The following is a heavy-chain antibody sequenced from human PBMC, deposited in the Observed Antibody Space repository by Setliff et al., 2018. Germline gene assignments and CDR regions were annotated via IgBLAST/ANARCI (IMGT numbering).Heavy chain of an antibody. CDR1: GFTFGDYA. Sequence: LSCTASGFTFGDYAMSWVRQAPGKGLEWVGFIRSKAYGGTTEYAASVKGRFTISRDDSKSIAYLQMNSLKTEDTAVYYCTREASVDFWSGYPYYYYMDVWGKGTTVTVSS. CDR2: IRSKAYGGTT. J-gene: IGHJ6*03. D-gene: IGHD3-3*01. V-gene: IGHV3-49*04. CDR3: TREASVDFWSGYPYYYYMDV.